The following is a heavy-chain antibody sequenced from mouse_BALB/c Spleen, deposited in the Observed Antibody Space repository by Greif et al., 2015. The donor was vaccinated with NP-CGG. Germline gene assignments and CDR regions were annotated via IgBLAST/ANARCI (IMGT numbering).Heavy chain of an antibody. Sequence: VKLQESGAELVKPGASVKLSCKASGYAFTSYWMHWVKQRPGQGLEWIGEIDPSDSYTNYNQKFKGKATLTVDKSSSTAYMQLSSLTSEDSAVYYCARGKGMITTEVFAYWGQGTLVTVSA. D-gene: IGHD2-4*01. CDR3: ARGKGMITTEVFAY. V-gene: IGHV1-69*02. J-gene: IGHJ3*01. CDR2: IDPSDSYT. CDR1: GYAFTSYW.